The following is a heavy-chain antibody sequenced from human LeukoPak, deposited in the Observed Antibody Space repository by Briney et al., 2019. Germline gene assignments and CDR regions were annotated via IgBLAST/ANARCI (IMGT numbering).Heavy chain of an antibody. J-gene: IGHJ4*02. CDR2: INTDGSST. D-gene: IGHD2-2*01. CDR1: GFTFSSYW. V-gene: IGHV3-74*03. Sequence: GGSLRLSCAASGFTFSSYWMHWVRQAPGKGLVWVSRINTDGSSTTYADSVKGRFTISRDNAKNTLYLEMNSLRAEDTAVYYCVRDRYCTTTRCSDYWGQGTLVTVSS. CDR3: VRDRYCTTTRCSDY.